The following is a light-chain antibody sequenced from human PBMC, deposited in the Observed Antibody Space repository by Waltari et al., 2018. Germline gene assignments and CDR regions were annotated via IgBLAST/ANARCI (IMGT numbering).Light chain of an antibody. Sequence: EIVMTTSPATLSVSAGERATLSCRASQSVTSNLAWYQQKLGQAPRLLIYDASTRATGVPARFSGSGSGTEFTLTISSLQSEDFALYYCQQYNNWPWTFGQGTKVEIK. J-gene: IGKJ1*01. CDR2: DAS. V-gene: IGKV3-15*01. CDR1: QSVTSN. CDR3: QQYNNWPWT.